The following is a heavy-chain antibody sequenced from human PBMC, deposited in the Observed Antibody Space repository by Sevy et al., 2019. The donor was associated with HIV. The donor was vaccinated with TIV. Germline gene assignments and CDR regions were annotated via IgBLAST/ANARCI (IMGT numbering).Heavy chain of an antibody. Sequence: SETLSLTCAVSGYSISSQNYYWAWIRQSPGKGLEWIASIYYSGSSYYNLSLRGQVTRSVDTSKAQISLKLSSVTAADTAVYFCARQVRFSGVIINHFDYWGHGTLVTVSS. CDR1: GYSISSQNYY. CDR2: IYYSGSS. J-gene: IGHJ4*01. CDR3: ARQVRFSGVIINHFDY. D-gene: IGHD3-3*01. V-gene: IGHV4-39*01.